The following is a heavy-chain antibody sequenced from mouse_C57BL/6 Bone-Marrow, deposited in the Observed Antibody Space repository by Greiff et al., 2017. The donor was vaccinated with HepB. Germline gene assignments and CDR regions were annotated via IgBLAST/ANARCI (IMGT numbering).Heavy chain of an antibody. J-gene: IGHJ2*01. V-gene: IGHV5-17*01. Sequence: EVKLMESGGGLVKPGGSLKLSCAASGFTFSDYGMHWVRQAPEKGLEWVAYISSCSSTIYYADTVKGRFTISRDNAKNTLFLQMTSLRSEDTAMYYCARLRWDYWGQGTTLTVSS. D-gene: IGHD2-3*01. CDR1: GFTFSDYG. CDR2: ISSCSSTI. CDR3: ARLRWDY.